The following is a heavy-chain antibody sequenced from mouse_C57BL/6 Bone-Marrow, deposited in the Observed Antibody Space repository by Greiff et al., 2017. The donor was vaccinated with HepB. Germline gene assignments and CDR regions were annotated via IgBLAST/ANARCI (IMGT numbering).Heavy chain of an antibody. V-gene: IGHV1-47*01. Sequence: VKLVESGAELVKPGASVKMSCKASGYTFTTYPIEWMKQNHGKSLEWIGNFHPYNDDTKYNEKFKGKATLTVEKSSSTVYLELSRLTSDDSAVYYCARRNYYGSSNWYFDVWGTGTTVTVSS. CDR3: ARRNYYGSSNWYFDV. CDR2: FHPYNDDT. J-gene: IGHJ1*03. D-gene: IGHD1-1*01. CDR1: GYTFTTYP.